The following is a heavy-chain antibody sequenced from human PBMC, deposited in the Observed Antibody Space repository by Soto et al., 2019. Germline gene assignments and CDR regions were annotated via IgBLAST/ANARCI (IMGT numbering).Heavy chain of an antibody. D-gene: IGHD4-17*01. J-gene: IGHJ4*02. CDR2: IYHTGST. CDR1: GGSIGTYY. CDR3: ARHADSGDHIYFPY. Sequence: PSETLSLACTVSGGSIGTYYWSWIRQPPGKGLEWIGYIYHTGSTNYNPSLKSRVTISVDTSKNQFSLKLSSVTAADTAVYYCARHADSGDHIYFPYWGQGTLVTVSS. V-gene: IGHV4-59*08.